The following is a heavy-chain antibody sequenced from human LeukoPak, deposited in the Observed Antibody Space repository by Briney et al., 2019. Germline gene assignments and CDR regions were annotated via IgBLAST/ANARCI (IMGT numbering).Heavy chain of an antibody. Sequence: ASAKVSCKASGYTFTSYGISWVRQAPGQGLEWMGWISAYNGNTNYAQKLQGRVTMTTDTSTSTAYMELRSLRSDDTAVYYCARDTHNYDFWSGTRRTEYFQHWGQGTLVTVSS. J-gene: IGHJ1*01. V-gene: IGHV1-18*01. CDR1: GYTFTSYG. CDR3: ARDTHNYDFWSGTRRTEYFQH. CDR2: ISAYNGNT. D-gene: IGHD3-3*01.